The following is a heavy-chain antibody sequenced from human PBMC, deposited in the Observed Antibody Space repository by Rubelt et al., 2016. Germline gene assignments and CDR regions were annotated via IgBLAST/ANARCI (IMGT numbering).Heavy chain of an antibody. CDR2: INPSGGST. J-gene: IGHJ4*02. V-gene: IGHV1-46*01. CDR1: GYTFTSYY. Sequence: QVQLVQSGAEVKKPGASVKVSCKASGYTFTSYYMHWVRQAPGQGLEWMGIINPSGGSTSYAQKSRGRVTMTRDTATSTVYMELSSLRSEDTAVYYCARTKTVEMATIPLAYWGQGTLVTVSS. CDR3: ARTKTVEMATIPLAY. D-gene: IGHD5-24*01.